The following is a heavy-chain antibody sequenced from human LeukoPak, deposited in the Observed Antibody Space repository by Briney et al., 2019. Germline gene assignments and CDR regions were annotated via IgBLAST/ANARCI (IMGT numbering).Heavy chain of an antibody. CDR3: ARHKAYYDSSGYVFYFDE. V-gene: IGHV3-21*04. CDR2: ISSSNDDI. J-gene: IGHJ4*02. Sequence: GGSLRLSCAASGFTFSSYNMNWVRQSPGRGLEWVSSISSSNDDIYYADSVKGRFTISRDNAKNSLSLQMNTLRAEDTALYHCARHKAYYDSSGYVFYFDEWGQGTLVTVSS. CDR1: GFTFSSYN. D-gene: IGHD3-22*01.